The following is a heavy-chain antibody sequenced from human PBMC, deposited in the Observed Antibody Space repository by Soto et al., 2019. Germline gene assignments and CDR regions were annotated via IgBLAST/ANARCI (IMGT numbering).Heavy chain of an antibody. CDR3: ARDRRCGSTSCYDAFDI. CDR1: GFTVSSNY. D-gene: IGHD2-2*01. Sequence: GGSLRLSCAASGFTVSSNYMSWVRQAPGKGLEWVSVIYSGGSTYYADSVKGRFTISRDNSKNTLYLQMNSLRAEDTAVYYCARDRRCGSTSCYDAFDIWGQGTMVTVSS. J-gene: IGHJ3*02. V-gene: IGHV3-66*01. CDR2: IYSGGST.